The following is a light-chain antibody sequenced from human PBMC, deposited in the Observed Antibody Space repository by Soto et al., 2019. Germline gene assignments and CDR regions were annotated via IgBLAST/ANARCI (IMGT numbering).Light chain of an antibody. CDR3: QQYINWPSWT. V-gene: IGKV3-15*01. J-gene: IGKJ1*01. Sequence: EKVLTQSPATLSLSPGERATLSCRASQSVNTFLAWYQHKPGQAPRLLIYGPSTRATGIPARFSGSGSGTEFTLTISSLQSEDFAVYYCQQYINWPSWTFGQGTKVEVK. CDR1: QSVNTF. CDR2: GPS.